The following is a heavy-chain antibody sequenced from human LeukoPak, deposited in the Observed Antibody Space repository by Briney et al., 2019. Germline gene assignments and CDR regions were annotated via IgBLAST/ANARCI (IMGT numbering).Heavy chain of an antibody. V-gene: IGHV1-2*02. CDR3: ARGDYYDSSGYPDY. CDR1: GYIFTDYF. J-gene: IGHJ4*02. Sequence: GASVKASCKASGYIFTDYFIHWVRQAPGQGLEWMGWINPNSGGTDYAQKFQGRVTMTRDTSISTTYMDLSSLRSDDTAVYYCARGDYYDSSGYPDYWGQGTLVTVSS. CDR2: INPNSGGT. D-gene: IGHD3-22*01.